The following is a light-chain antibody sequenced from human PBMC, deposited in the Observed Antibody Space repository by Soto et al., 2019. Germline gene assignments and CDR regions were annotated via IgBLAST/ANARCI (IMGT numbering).Light chain of an antibody. CDR2: GNS. CDR3: QSYDSSLSGYV. Sequence: QSVLTQPPSVSGAPGQRVTISCTGSSSNIGAGYDVHWYQQLPGTSPKLLMYGNSNRPSGVPDRFSGSKSGTSASVAITGLKAEDEADYYCQSYDSSLSGYVFGTGTKLTVL. CDR1: SSNIGAGYD. V-gene: IGLV1-40*01. J-gene: IGLJ1*01.